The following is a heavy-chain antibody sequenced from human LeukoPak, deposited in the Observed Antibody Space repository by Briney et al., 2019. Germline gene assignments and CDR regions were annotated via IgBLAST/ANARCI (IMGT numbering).Heavy chain of an antibody. Sequence: GGSLRLSCAASGFTFSSYEMNRVRQAPGKGLEWVSYISNSGGTIYYADSVKGRFTISRDNAKNSLYLQMNCLRAEDTAVYYCVRPNGPTPFDYWGQGTLVTVSS. CDR3: VRPNGPTPFDY. V-gene: IGHV3-48*03. CDR1: GFTFSSYE. CDR2: ISNSGGTI. J-gene: IGHJ4*02.